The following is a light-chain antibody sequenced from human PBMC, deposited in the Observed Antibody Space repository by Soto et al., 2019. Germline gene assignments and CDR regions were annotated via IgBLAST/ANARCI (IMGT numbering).Light chain of an antibody. CDR3: GTWDSSLSAVL. CDR1: SSNIGNND. CDR2: DNS. J-gene: IGLJ2*01. Sequence: QSVLTQPPSVSAAPGQRVTISCSGSSSNIGNNDVSWYQQLPGTAPKLLIYDNSERPSGIPDRFSGSKSGTSATLGITGLQTGDEADYYCGTWDSSLSAVLFGGGTKLTVL. V-gene: IGLV1-51*01.